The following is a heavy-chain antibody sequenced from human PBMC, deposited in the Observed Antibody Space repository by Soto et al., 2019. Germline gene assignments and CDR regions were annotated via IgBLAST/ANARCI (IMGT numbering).Heavy chain of an antibody. CDR1: GGSISSYY. CDR3: AREQVLAAAGTAAFDI. V-gene: IGHV4-59*01. D-gene: IGHD6-13*01. CDR2: IYYSGST. Sequence: QVQLRESGPGLVKPSETLSLTCTVSGGSISSYYWSWIRQPPGKGLEWIGYIYYSGSTNYNPSLKSRVTISVDTSKNQFSLKLSSVTAADTAVYYCAREQVLAAAGTAAFDIWGQGTMVTVSS. J-gene: IGHJ3*02.